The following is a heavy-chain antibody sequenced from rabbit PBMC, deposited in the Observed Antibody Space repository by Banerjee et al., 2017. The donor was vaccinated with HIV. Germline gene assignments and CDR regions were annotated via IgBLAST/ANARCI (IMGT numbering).Heavy chain of an antibody. V-gene: IGHV1S45*01. CDR3: ARVGYIGYSCGL. Sequence: QEQLKESGGGLVQPGGSLKLSCKASGFDFSSYYMSWVRQAPGKGLEWIGCIYTSSGSIWYASWVNGRLTISKTSSTAVTLQMTSLTAADTATYFCARVGYIGYSCGLWGPGTLVTVS. CDR1: GFDFSSYYM. D-gene: IGHD7-1*01. J-gene: IGHJ4*01. CDR2: IYTSSGSI.